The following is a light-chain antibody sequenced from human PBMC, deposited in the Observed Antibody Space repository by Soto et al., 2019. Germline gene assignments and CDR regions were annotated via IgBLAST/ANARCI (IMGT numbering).Light chain of an antibody. CDR2: DAS. CDR1: QSVSTW. V-gene: IGKV1-5*01. Sequence: DIQMTQSPSTLSASLGDRVTITCRASQSVSTWLAWYQQKPGKAPKLLIYDASTLETGVPSRFSGSGSGTEFTLTISSLQPDDFATYYCQQYYSYPLTFGGGTKVDI. J-gene: IGKJ4*01. CDR3: QQYYSYPLT.